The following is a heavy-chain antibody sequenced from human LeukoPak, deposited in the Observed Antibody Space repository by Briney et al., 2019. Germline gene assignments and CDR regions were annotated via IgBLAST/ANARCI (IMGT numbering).Heavy chain of an antibody. Sequence: GGSLRLSCAASGFTFSSYWMNWARQAPGKGLEWVSGISNSGGTTYYADSVKGRFTISRDNSKNTLYLQMNSLRAEDTAVYYCAKSGCSSTSCYSILSGWLDPWGQGTLVTVSS. D-gene: IGHD2-2*02. CDR1: GFTFSSYW. CDR3: AKSGCSSTSCYSILSGWLDP. J-gene: IGHJ5*02. CDR2: ISNSGGTT. V-gene: IGHV3-23*01.